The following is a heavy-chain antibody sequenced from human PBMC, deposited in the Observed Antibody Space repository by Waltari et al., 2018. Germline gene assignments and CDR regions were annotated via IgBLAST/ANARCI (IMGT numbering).Heavy chain of an antibody. CDR2: IYTSGST. D-gene: IGHD6-13*01. Sequence: QVQLQESAPGLVKPSQTLSLTCTVPGASLSSGSYYWRRIRPPAGKGLEWIGRIYTSGSTNYNPSLKSRVTISVDTSKNQFSLKLSSVTAADTAVYYCARVRLYSSSSYGMDVWGQGTTVTVSS. CDR3: ARVRLYSSSSYGMDV. J-gene: IGHJ6*02. V-gene: IGHV4-61*02. CDR1: GASLSSGSYY.